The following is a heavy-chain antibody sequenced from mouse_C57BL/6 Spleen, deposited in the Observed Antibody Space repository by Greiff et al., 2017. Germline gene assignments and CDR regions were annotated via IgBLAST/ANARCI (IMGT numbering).Heavy chain of an antibody. CDR1: GYTFTSYW. CDR2: IDPSDSYT. CDR3: ARDGDFDY. Sequence: VQLQQPGAELVKPGASVKLSCKASGYTFTSYWMQWVKQRPGQGLEWIGEIDPSDSYTNYNQKFKGKATLTVDTPSSTAYMQLSSLTSEDSAVYYCARDGDFDYWGQGTTLTVSS. V-gene: IGHV1-50*01. J-gene: IGHJ2*01.